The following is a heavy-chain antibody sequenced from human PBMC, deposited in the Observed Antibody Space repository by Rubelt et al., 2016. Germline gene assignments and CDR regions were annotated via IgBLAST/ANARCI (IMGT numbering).Heavy chain of an antibody. Sequence: QVQLQESGPGLVKPSQTLSLTCTVSGGSISSGDYFWSWIRQHPGKGLEWIGYFSYSGGTYYNPSLRSRVTIPVGTSKNQVSLKMTSVTAADTAVYYCARGGSSNFQHWGQGTLVTVSS. CDR1: GGSISSGDYF. V-gene: IGHV4-31*03. CDR3: ARGGSSNFQH. D-gene: IGHD6-13*01. J-gene: IGHJ1*01. CDR2: FSYSGGT.